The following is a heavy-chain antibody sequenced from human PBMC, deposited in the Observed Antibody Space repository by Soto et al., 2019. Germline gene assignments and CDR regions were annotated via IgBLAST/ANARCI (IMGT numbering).Heavy chain of an antibody. Sequence: PGGSLILSWSCSGFNFSDYYMNWIRQTPVRGLEWVSSILSLESHKYYAASVMGRFSISRDNAQKSLFLQMNNLRAEDTGIYFCATGLKDASNRPSFDSWGPGTPVTVPQ. V-gene: IGHV3-11*01. CDR1: GFNFSDYY. D-gene: IGHD3-16*01. CDR2: ILSLESHK. CDR3: ATGLKDASNRPSFDS. J-gene: IGHJ4*02.